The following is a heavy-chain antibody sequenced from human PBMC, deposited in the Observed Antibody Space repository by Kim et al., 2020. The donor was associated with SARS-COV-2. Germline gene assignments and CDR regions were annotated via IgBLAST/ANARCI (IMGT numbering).Heavy chain of an antibody. J-gene: IGHJ6*02. V-gene: IGHV3-7*03. Sequence: GGSLRLSCAASGFTFSSYWMSWVRQAPGKGLEWVANIKQDGSEKYYVDSVKGRFTISRDNAKNSLYLQMNSLRAEDTAVYYCARDRPGDCYYGMDVWGQGTTVTVSS. CDR2: IKQDGSEK. D-gene: IGHD7-27*01. CDR3: ARDRPGDCYYGMDV. CDR1: GFTFSSYW.